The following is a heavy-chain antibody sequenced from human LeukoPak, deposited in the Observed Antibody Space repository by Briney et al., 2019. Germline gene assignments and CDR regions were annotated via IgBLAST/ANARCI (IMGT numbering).Heavy chain of an antibody. J-gene: IGHJ4*02. D-gene: IGHD1-1*01. CDR2: IYYSGST. CDR3: ARSYNSGFDY. Sequence: PSETLSLTCTVSGGSISSYYWSWIRQPPGKGLEWIGYIYYSGSTNYNPSLKSRVTMSVDTSKNQFSLKLSPVTAADTAVYFCARSYNSGFDYWGQGTLVTVSS. CDR1: GGSISSYY. V-gene: IGHV4-59*01.